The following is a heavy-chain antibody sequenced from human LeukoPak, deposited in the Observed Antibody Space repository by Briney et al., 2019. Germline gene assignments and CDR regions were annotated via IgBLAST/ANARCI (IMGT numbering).Heavy chain of an antibody. D-gene: IGHD2-2*01. CDR1: GYTFTSYY. Sequence: ASVKVSCKASGYTFTSYYMHWVRQAPGQGLERMGWISAYNGNTNYAQKLQGRVTMTTDTSTSTAYMELRSLRSDDTAVYYCARRNYCGLHYYCSSTSSSGWSGDWFDPWGQGTLVTVSS. CDR3: ARRNYCGLHYYCSSTSSSGWSGDWFDP. J-gene: IGHJ5*02. CDR2: ISAYNGNT. V-gene: IGHV1-18*04.